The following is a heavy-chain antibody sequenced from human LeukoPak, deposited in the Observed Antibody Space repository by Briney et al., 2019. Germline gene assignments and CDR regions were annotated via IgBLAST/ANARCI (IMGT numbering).Heavy chain of an antibody. Sequence: GGSLRLSCAASGFTFSSYAMTWVRQAPGKGLEWVSAISGSGYNSYYADSVKGRFTISRDNSKNSLYLQMNSLRAEDTAVYYCAREWGYCSGGSCPDAFDIWGQGTMVTVSS. CDR2: ISGSGYNS. CDR1: GFTFSSYA. CDR3: AREWGYCSGGSCPDAFDI. J-gene: IGHJ3*02. V-gene: IGHV3-23*01. D-gene: IGHD2-15*01.